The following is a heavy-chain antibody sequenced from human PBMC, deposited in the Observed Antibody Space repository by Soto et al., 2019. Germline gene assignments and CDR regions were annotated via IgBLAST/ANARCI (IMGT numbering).Heavy chain of an antibody. CDR1: GGSIRNSGYY. D-gene: IGHD4-4*01. J-gene: IGHJ6*02. V-gene: IGHV4-31*03. Sequence: QVQLQESGPGLVKPSQTLSLTCTVSGGSIRNSGYYWSWIRQHPGKGLEWIGYISYSGSTDYAPSLQSRVTMSVDTSKNQCSLKLSSVTAADTAVYYCARDAVTKRDFYYYGMDVWGRGTTVTVSS. CDR2: ISYSGST. CDR3: ARDAVTKRDFYYYGMDV.